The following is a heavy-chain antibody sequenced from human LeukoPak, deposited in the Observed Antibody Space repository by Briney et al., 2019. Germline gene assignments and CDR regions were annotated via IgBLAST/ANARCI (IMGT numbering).Heavy chain of an antibody. V-gene: IGHV4-34*01. CDR3: AREKGYLMEVDV. CDR1: GGSFSGYY. D-gene: IGHD6-13*01. Sequence: SETLSLTCAVYGGSFSGYYWSWIRQPPGKGLEWIGEINRSGSTNYNPSLKSRVTISVDTSKNQFSLKLTSVTAADTAVYFCAREKGYLMEVDVWGQGTTVTVSS. J-gene: IGHJ6*02. CDR2: INRSGST.